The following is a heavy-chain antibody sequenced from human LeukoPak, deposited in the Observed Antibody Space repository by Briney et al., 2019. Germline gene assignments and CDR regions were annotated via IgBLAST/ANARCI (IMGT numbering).Heavy chain of an antibody. CDR2: IYSGGST. V-gene: IGHV3-53*01. D-gene: IGHD1-26*01. Sequence: GGSLRLSCAASGFTVSSNYMSWVRQAPGKGMEWVSIIYSGGSTFYADSVKGRFTISRDNSKNTLYLQMNSLRAEDTAVYYCARGGSYLSAFDIWGQGTMVTVSS. CDR3: ARGGSYLSAFDI. CDR1: GFTVSSNY. J-gene: IGHJ3*02.